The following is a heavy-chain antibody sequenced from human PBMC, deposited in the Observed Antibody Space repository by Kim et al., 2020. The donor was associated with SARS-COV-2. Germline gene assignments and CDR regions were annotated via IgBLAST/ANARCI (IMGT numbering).Heavy chain of an antibody. Sequence: GGSLRLSCAASGFTFSSYEMNWVRQAPGKGLEWVSYISSSGSTIYYADSVKGRFTISRDNAKNSLYLQMNSLRAEDMAVYYCAREKETAMANRAYYYGMDVWGQGTTVTVSS. V-gene: IGHV3-48*03. CDR3: AREKETAMANRAYYYGMDV. J-gene: IGHJ6*02. D-gene: IGHD5-18*01. CDR2: ISSSGSTI. CDR1: GFTFSSYE.